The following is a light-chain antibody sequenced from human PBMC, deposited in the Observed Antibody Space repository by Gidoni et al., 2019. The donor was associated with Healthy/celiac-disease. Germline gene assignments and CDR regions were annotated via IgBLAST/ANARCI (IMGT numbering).Light chain of an antibody. CDR3: QQYNNWPGYT. CDR2: GAS. V-gene: IGKV3-15*01. J-gene: IGKJ2*01. CDR1: QSVSSN. Sequence: DIVMTQSPATLSVSPGERATLSCRASQSVSSNLAWYQQKPGQAPRLLIYGASTRATGIPARFSGSGSGTEFTLTISSLQSEDFAVYFCQQYNNWPGYTFGQGTKLEI.